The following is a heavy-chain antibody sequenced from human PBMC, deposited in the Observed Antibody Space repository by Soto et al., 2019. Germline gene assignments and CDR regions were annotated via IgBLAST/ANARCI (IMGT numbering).Heavy chain of an antibody. CDR2: VYYSGTT. D-gene: IGHD6-19*01. CDR1: GGSVSDKTYY. J-gene: IGHJ4*02. V-gene: IGHV4-61*01. Sequence: QVQLQESGPGLLKPSETLSLTCSVSGGSVSDKTYYWSWIRQPPGKGLEWICYVYYSGTTNYNPSLKSRVSISVDTSQNQFSLRLNSVTAADTALYYCARTTAVPDTLRSRYYFDYWGQGTLVTVSS. CDR3: ARTTAVPDTLRSRYYFDY.